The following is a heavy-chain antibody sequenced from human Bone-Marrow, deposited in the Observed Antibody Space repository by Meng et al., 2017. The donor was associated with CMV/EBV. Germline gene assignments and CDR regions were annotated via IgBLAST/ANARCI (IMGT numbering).Heavy chain of an antibody. Sequence: GSLRLSCTVSGGSISSSSYYWGWIRQPPGKGLEWIGSIYYSGSTYYNPSLKSRVTISVDTSENQFSLKLSSVTAADTAVYYCARNSPREGIDYWGQGTLVTVSS. J-gene: IGHJ4*02. V-gene: IGHV4-39*01. CDR1: GGSISSSSYY. CDR2: IYYSGST. CDR3: ARNSPREGIDY. D-gene: IGHD1-26*01.